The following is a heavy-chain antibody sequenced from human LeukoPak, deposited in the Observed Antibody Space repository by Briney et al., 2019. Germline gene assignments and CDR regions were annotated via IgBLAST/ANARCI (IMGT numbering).Heavy chain of an antibody. CDR3: ARGEDYKSSRFDP. D-gene: IGHD4-11*01. Sequence: SETLSLTCTVSGYSISSGYYWGWIRQPPGKGLEWIGSIYHSGSTYYNPSLKSRVTISVDTSKNQFSLILSSVTAADTAVYYCARGEDYKSSRFDPWGQGTLVTVSS. J-gene: IGHJ5*02. CDR2: IYHSGST. V-gene: IGHV4-38-2*02. CDR1: GYSISSGYY.